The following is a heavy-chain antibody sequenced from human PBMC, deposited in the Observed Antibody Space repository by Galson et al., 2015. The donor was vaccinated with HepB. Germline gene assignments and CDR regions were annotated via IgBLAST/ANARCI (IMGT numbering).Heavy chain of an antibody. CDR1: GFTFSSYG. CDR3: AKEAPATVNHFDY. D-gene: IGHD4-17*01. Sequence: SLRLSCAASGFTFSSYGMHWVRQAPGKGLEWVAVISYDGSNKYYADSVKGRFTISRDNSKNTLYLQMNSLRAEDTAVYYCAKEAPATVNHFDYWGQGTLVTVSS. J-gene: IGHJ4*02. CDR2: ISYDGSNK. V-gene: IGHV3-30*18.